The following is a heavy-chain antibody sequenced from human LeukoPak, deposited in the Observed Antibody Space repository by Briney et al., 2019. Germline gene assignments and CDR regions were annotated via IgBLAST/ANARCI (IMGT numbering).Heavy chain of an antibody. J-gene: IGHJ6*04. CDR1: GFTFSSCA. CDR2: ITDNGDNT. CDR3: ARGNGLDYGSGSPPYGLDV. Sequence: PGGSLRLSCAASGFTFSSCAMHWVRQAPGKGLEYVSAITDNGDNTYYADSVSGRFTISRDNSKNTLYLQMGSLTVEDTAVYYCARGNGLDYGSGSPPYGLDVWGKGTTVTVSS. V-gene: IGHV3-64*02. D-gene: IGHD3-10*01.